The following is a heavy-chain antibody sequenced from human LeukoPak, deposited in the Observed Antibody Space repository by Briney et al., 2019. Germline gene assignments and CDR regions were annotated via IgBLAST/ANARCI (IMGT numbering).Heavy chain of an antibody. CDR1: GGSISSYY. V-gene: IGHV4-59*01. D-gene: IGHD2/OR15-2a*01. J-gene: IGHJ5*02. CDR2: IYYSGST. CDR3: ARASTSSANWSDP. Sequence: SETLSLTCTVSGGSISSYYWSWIRQPPGKGLEWIGYIYYSGSTNYNPSLKSRVTISVDTSKNQFSLKLSSVTAADTAVYYCARASTSSANWSDPWGQGTLVTVSS.